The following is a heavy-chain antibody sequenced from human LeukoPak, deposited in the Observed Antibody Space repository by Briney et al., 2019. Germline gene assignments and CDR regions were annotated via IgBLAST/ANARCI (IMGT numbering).Heavy chain of an antibody. V-gene: IGHV3-21*04. D-gene: IGHD2-15*01. CDR3: ARTPNRPYCSGGSCYLSWFDS. J-gene: IGHJ5*01. Sequence: PGGSLRLSCAASGFTFSSYAMSWVRQAPGKGLEWVSYISSSGSVIQYVDSVKGRFTVSRDNAKSSLYLQMNSLRAEDTAVYYCARTPNRPYCSGGSCYLSWFDSWGQGSLVTVSS. CDR2: ISSSGSVI. CDR1: GFTFSSYA.